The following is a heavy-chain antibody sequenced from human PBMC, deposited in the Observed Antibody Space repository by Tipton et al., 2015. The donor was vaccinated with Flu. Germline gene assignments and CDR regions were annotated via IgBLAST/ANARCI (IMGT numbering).Heavy chain of an antibody. CDR3: AAWGSYLY. CDR2: ISTVGTFK. CDR1: GFTFNNYA. V-gene: IGHV3-21*01. J-gene: IGHJ4*02. D-gene: IGHD3-16*02. Sequence: QLVQSGGAFVQPGGSLRLSCAASGFTFNNYAMNWVRQTPGKGLEWVSSISTVGTFKHYADSPQGRFTISRDNAKNSLYLQMNSLRAEDSAVYYCAAWGSYLYWGQGTLVTVSS.